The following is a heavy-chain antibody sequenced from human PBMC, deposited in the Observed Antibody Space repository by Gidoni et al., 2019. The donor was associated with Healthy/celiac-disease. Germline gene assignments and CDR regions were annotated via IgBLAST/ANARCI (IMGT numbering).Heavy chain of an antibody. J-gene: IGHJ4*02. V-gene: IGHV3-23*01. CDR3: AKEGSEKLGHFDY. CDR1: GLIFSSYA. D-gene: IGHD7-27*01. CDR2: IRGSGGST. Sequence: EVQLLESGGGLVQPGGSLRLSCAASGLIFSSYAMSWVRQAPGKGLGWVSAIRGSGGSTYYADSVKGRFTISRDNSKNTLYLQMNSRRAEDKAVYYCAKEGSEKLGHFDYWGQGTLVTVSS.